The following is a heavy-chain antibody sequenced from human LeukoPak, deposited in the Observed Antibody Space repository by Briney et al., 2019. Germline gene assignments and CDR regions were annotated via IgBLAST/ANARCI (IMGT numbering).Heavy chain of an antibody. CDR1: GGSFSSYY. V-gene: IGHV4-59*01. CDR3: ARARYANAWYAFDI. Sequence: SETLSLTCTVSGGSFSSYYWSWIRRPPGRGLEWIAYLSHSGSSVSNPSLTSRVTTLVDTSKNQFSLKLTSVTAADTAVYYCARARYANAWYAFDIWGHGTMVTVSS. D-gene: IGHD2-2*01. CDR2: LSHSGSS. J-gene: IGHJ3*02.